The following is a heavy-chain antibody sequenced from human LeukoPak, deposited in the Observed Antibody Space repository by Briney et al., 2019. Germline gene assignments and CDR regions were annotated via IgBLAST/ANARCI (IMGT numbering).Heavy chain of an antibody. CDR3: ARDTYCSGGSCYSGPYYYYMDV. D-gene: IGHD2-15*01. CDR2: IKQDGSEK. V-gene: IGHV3-7*01. CDR1: GFTFSSYW. J-gene: IGHJ6*03. Sequence: PGGSLRLSRAASGFTFSSYWMGWVRQAPGKGLEWVANIKQDGSEKYYVDSVKGRFTISRDNAKNSLYLQMNSLRAEDTAVYYCARDTYCSGGSCYSGPYYYYMDVWGKGTTVTVSS.